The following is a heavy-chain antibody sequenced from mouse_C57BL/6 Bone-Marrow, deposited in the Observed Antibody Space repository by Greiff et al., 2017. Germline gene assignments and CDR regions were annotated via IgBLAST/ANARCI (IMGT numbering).Heavy chain of an antibody. Sequence: VQLQQPGAELVKPGASVKLSCKASGYTFTSYWMQWVKQRPGQGLEWIGEIDPSDSYTNYNQKFKGKATLTVDTSSSTAYMQLSSLTSEDSAVYYCASYGGYYFDYWGQGTTLTVSS. D-gene: IGHD1-2*01. CDR1: GYTFTSYW. CDR2: IDPSDSYT. CDR3: ASYGGYYFDY. V-gene: IGHV1-50*01. J-gene: IGHJ2*01.